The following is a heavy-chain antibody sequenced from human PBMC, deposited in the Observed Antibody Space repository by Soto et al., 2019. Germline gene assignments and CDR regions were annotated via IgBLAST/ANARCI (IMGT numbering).Heavy chain of an antibody. D-gene: IGHD3-16*01. V-gene: IGHV4-30-2*01. CDR2: IYYSGST. CDR1: GGSISSGGYS. J-gene: IGHJ4*02. CDR3: ARGPPFH. Sequence: SETLSLTCAVSGGSISSGGYSWSWIRQPPGKGLEWIGYIYYSGSTYYNPSLKSRVTISVDRSKNQVSLKMNSVTAADTAVYYCARGPPFHWGQGTLVTVSS.